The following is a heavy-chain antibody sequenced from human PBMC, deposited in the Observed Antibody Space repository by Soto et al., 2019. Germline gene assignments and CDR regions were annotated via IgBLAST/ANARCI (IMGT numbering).Heavy chain of an antibody. Sequence: PGGSLRLSCAASGLTFSSYAMSWVRQAPGKGQEWVSAISGSGGSTYYADSVKGRFTISRDNSKNTLYLQMNSLRAEDTAVYYCAKYRPTSVVVAAIFDYWGQGTLVTVSS. J-gene: IGHJ4*02. CDR2: ISGSGGST. D-gene: IGHD2-15*01. V-gene: IGHV3-23*01. CDR3: AKYRPTSVVVAAIFDY. CDR1: GLTFSSYA.